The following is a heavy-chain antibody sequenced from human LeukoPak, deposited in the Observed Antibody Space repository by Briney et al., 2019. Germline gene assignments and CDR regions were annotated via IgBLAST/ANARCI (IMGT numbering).Heavy chain of an antibody. J-gene: IGHJ4*02. CDR3: ARDLAYYGSGKQNY. CDR2: IYSGGST. Sequence: GGSLRLSCAASGFTVSSNHMSWVRQAPAAGLEGVSVIYSGGSTYYADSVKGRFTISRDNSKNTLYLQMNSLRAEDTAVYYCARDLAYYGSGKQNYWGQGTLVTVSS. D-gene: IGHD3-10*01. V-gene: IGHV3-66*01. CDR1: GFTVSSNH.